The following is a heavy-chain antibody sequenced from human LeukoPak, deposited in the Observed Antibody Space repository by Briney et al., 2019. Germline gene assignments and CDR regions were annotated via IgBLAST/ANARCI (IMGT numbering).Heavy chain of an antibody. D-gene: IGHD1-26*01. J-gene: IGHJ6*02. CDR2: ISSGGSTI. V-gene: IGHV3-11*01. Sequence: GGSLRLSCAASGFTFSDYYMSWIRQAPGKGLEWVSYISSGGSTIYYADSVKGRFTISRDNAKNSLYLQMNSLRAEDTAVYYCARGTRLTVWEAYYGMDVWGQGTTVTVS. CDR1: GFTFSDYY. CDR3: ARGTRLTVWEAYYGMDV.